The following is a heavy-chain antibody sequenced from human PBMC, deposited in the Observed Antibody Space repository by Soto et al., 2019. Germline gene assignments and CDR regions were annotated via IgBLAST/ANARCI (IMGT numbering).Heavy chain of an antibody. CDR3: ARDGTRICGMDV. CDR2: IYSGGST. V-gene: IGHV3-66*01. D-gene: IGHD1-1*01. CDR1: GFTVSSNY. J-gene: IGHJ6*02. Sequence: EVQLVESGGGLVQPGGSLRLSCAASGFTVSSNYMSWVRQAPGKGLEWVSVIYSGGSTYYADSVKGRFTISRDNSKNTLYLQLNSRIAEDTAVYYCARDGTRICGMDVWGQGTTVTVSS.